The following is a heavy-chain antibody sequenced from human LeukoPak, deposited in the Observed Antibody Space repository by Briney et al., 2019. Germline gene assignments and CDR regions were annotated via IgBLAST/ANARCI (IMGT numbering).Heavy chain of an antibody. CDR2: IIPIFGTA. D-gene: IGHD2-21*02. V-gene: IGHV1-69*05. J-gene: IGHJ4*02. CDR1: GGTFSSYA. CDR3: ARQPCGGDCYSDY. Sequence: GASVKVSCKGFGGTFSSYAISWVRQAPGQGLEWMGGIIPIFGTANYAQKFQGRVTITTDESTSTAYMELSSLRSEDTAVYYCARQPCGGDCYSDYWGQGTLVTVSS.